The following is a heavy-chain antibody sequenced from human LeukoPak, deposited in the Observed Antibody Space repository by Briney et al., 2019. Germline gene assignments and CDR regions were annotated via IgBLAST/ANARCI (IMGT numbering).Heavy chain of an antibody. D-gene: IGHD3-10*01. J-gene: IGHJ4*02. CDR1: GFTFDDYA. CDR2: ISGDGGIT. V-gene: IGHV3-43*02. Sequence: PGGSLRLSCAASGFTFDDYAMHWVRQAPGKGLEWVSLISGDGGITYYADSVKGRFTISRDNSKNSLYLQMNSLRTEDTALYCCAKGGKISDLDRYYYGSGSSYYFDYWGQGTLVTVSS. CDR3: AKGGKISDLDRYYYGSGSSYYFDY.